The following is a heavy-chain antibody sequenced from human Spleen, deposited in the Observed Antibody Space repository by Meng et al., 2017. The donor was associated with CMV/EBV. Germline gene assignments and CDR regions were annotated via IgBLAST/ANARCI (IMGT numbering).Heavy chain of an antibody. V-gene: IGHV1-2*02. D-gene: IGHD6-13*01. Sequence: ASVKVSCKASGYFFSDHFMHWVRQSPGQGLEWMGWIKPNSGNTNYAQNFQGRVTMTSDSSISTAYMELSRLRSDDTAVYYCARGGRSWTNWFDPWGQGTLVTVSS. CDR2: IKPNSGNT. CDR3: ARGGRSWTNWFDP. J-gene: IGHJ5*02. CDR1: GYFFSDHF.